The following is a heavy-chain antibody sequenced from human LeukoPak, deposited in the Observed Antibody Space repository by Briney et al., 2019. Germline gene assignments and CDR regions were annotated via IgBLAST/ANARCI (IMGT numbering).Heavy chain of an antibody. J-gene: IGHJ4*02. CDR1: GFTFSSYG. CDR3: AKAAAYYDF. Sequence: GGSLRLSCAASGFTFSSYGMHWVRQAPGKGLEWVAVISYDGSNRYYADSVKGRFTISRDNSKNTLYLQMNSLRAEDTAVYYCAKAAAYYDFGGQGTLVTVSS. CDR2: ISYDGSNR. V-gene: IGHV3-30*18. D-gene: IGHD3-3*01.